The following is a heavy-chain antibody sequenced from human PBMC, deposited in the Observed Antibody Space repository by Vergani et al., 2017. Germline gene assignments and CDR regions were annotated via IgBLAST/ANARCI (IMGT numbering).Heavy chain of an antibody. CDR3: ARASIMVRGAKTRRNWFDS. J-gene: IGHJ5*01. D-gene: IGHD3-10*01. Sequence: QVQLVQSGAEVKKAGASVMVSCKASGYTFTGYFMYWVRQAPAQGLEWMGWINPNSGGTNYAQTFQGRVTMTRDTSISTAYVELSRLRSEDTAVYYCARASIMVRGAKTRRNWFDSWGQGTLVIVSS. CDR2: INPNSGGT. CDR1: GYTFTGYF. V-gene: IGHV1-2*02.